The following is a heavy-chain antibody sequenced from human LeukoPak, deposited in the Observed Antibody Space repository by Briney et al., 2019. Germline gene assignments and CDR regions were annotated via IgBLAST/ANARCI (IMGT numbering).Heavy chain of an antibody. V-gene: IGHV3-23*01. CDR1: GFTFSSYS. D-gene: IGHD6-19*01. CDR3: AKDGSGWYHDY. J-gene: IGHJ4*02. CDR2: ISDRGGRT. Sequence: GGSLRLSCAASGFTFSSYSMNWVRQAPGKGLEWVSAISDRGGRTYYADSVKGRFSISRDKSKNTVHLQMNSLRAEDTAVYYCAKDGSGWYHDYWGQGTLVTVSS.